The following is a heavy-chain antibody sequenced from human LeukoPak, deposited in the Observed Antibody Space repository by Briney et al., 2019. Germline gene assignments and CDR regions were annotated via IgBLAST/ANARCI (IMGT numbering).Heavy chain of an antibody. CDR1: GYTFTSYG. J-gene: IGHJ4*02. V-gene: IGHV1-18*01. CDR3: ARDSRTRAGVSSWYGPGDIKDY. CDR2: ISAYNGNT. D-gene: IGHD6-13*01. Sequence: ASVKVSCKASGYTFTSYGISWVRQAPGQGLEWMGWISAYNGNTNYAQKLQGRVTMTTDTSTSTAYMELRSLRSDDTAVYYCARDSRTRAGVSSWYGPGDIKDYWGRGTLVTVSS.